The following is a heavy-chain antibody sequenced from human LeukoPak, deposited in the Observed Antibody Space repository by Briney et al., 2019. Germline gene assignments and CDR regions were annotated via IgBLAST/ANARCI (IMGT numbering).Heavy chain of an antibody. J-gene: IGHJ4*02. CDR1: GFTLSSYG. Sequence: GRSLRLSCAASGFTLSSYGMHWVRQAPGKGLEWVAVISYDGSNKYYADSVKGRFTISRDNSKNTLYLQMNSLRAEDTAVYYCAKDDSGYLYYFDYWGQGTLVTVSS. CDR2: ISYDGSNK. V-gene: IGHV3-30*18. CDR3: AKDDSGYLYYFDY. D-gene: IGHD5-12*01.